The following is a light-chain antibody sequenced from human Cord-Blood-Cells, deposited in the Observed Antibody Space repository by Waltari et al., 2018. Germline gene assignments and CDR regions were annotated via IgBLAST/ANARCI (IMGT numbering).Light chain of an antibody. J-gene: IGKJ4*01. V-gene: IGKV1-8*01. CDR2: AAS. CDR1: QGISSY. CDR3: QQYYSYLLT. Sequence: AIRMTQSPSSFSASTGDRVTITCRASQGISSYLAWYQQKPGEAPKLLIYAASTLQSWVPSRFSGSGSGTDFTLTISCLQAEDFATYYCQQYYSYLLTFGGGTKVEIK.